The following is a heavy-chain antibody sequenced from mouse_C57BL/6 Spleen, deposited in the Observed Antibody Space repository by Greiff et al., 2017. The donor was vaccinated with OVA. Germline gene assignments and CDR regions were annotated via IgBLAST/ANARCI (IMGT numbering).Heavy chain of an antibody. V-gene: IGHV1-53*01. CDR3: ARDGDGSSHWYFDV. J-gene: IGHJ1*03. D-gene: IGHD1-1*01. CDR1: GYTFTSYW. CDR2: INPSNGGT. Sequence: VQLQQPGTELVKPGASVKLSCKASGYTFTSYWMHWVKQRPGQGLEWIGNINPSNGGTNYNEKFKGKATLTVDKSSSTAYMQLSSLTSEDSAVYYCARDGDGSSHWYFDVWGTGTTVTVSS.